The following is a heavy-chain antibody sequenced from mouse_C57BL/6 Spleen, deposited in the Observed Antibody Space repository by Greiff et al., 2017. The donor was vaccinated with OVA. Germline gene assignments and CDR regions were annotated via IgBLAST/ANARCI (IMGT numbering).Heavy chain of an antibody. CDR1: GYTFTSYW. J-gene: IGHJ4*01. V-gene: IGHV1-64*01. Sequence: VQLQQPGAELVKPGASVKLSCKASGYTFTSYWMHWVKQRPGQGLEWIGMIHPNSGSTNYNEKFKSKATLTVDQSSSTAYMQLSSLTSEDSAVYYCARSDIYYYAMDYWGQGTSVTVSS. D-gene: IGHD3-3*01. CDR3: ARSDIYYYAMDY. CDR2: IHPNSGST.